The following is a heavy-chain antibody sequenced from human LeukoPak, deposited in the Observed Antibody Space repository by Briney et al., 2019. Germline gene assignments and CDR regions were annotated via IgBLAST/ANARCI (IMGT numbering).Heavy chain of an antibody. D-gene: IGHD1-20*01. CDR3: ARDQQEGIIDY. CDR1: GGPISSGGYY. CDR2: IYYSGST. Sequence: KTSETLSLTCTVSGGPISSGGYYWSWIRQHPGKGLEWIGYIYYSGSTYYNPSLKSRVTISVDTSKNQFSLKLSSVTAADTAVYYCARDQQEGIIDYWGQGTLVTVSS. V-gene: IGHV4-31*03. J-gene: IGHJ4*02.